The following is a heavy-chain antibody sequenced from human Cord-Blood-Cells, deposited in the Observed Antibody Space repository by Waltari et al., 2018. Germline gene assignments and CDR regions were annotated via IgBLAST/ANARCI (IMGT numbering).Heavy chain of an antibody. CDR1: GFTFSSYG. J-gene: IGHJ6*02. Sequence: QVQLVVSGGGVVQPGRSLRLSCAASGFTFSSYGMPWVRRAPGKGLEGVAVIWYDGSNKYYADSVKGRFTISRDNSKNTLYLQMNSLRAEDTAVYYCARDGITGSHYYYYGMDVWGQGTTVTVSS. D-gene: IGHD1-20*01. CDR3: ARDGITGSHYYYYGMDV. V-gene: IGHV3-33*01. CDR2: IWYDGSNK.